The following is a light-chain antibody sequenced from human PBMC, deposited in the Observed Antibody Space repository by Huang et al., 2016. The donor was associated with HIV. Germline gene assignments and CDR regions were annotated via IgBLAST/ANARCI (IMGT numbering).Light chain of an antibody. CDR2: DTS. J-gene: IGKJ3*01. Sequence: EIVMTQSPATLSVSPGERATLSCRASQSVSRNLAWFQQKPGQAPRLLIYDTSTRATGIPPRFSGSGSGTDLTLTISSLQSKDFVVYYCQQYNNWPRTFGPGTKVDFK. V-gene: IGKV3-15*01. CDR3: QQYNNWPRT. CDR1: QSVSRN.